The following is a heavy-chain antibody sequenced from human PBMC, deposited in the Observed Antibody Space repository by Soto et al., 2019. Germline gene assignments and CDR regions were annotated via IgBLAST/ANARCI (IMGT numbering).Heavy chain of an antibody. CDR3: ARVSSSYLGALFMVV. Sequence: QVQLVQSGAEVKEPGASVKVSCRASGYTFTAYHIHWVRQAPGQGLEWMGWINCNNGGTNYAQKFQGWVTMTGDTSINTAYMELSRLTSDDTALYYCARVSSSYLGALFMVVWGQGTTVTVSS. J-gene: IGHJ6*02. D-gene: IGHD6-13*01. V-gene: IGHV1-2*04. CDR1: GYTFTAYH. CDR2: INCNNGGT.